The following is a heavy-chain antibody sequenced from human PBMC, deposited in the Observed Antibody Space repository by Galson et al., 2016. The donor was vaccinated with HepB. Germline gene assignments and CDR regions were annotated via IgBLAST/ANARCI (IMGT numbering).Heavy chain of an antibody. CDR3: ARSSIRFLEWLPSRDTYAMDV. Sequence: SLRLSCAASGFTFSSFTMNWVRQAPGKGLEWVSSIISSGTYIYYADSVKGRFIISRDNAKNSLYLQMYSLRAEDTAVYYCARSSIRFLEWLPSRDTYAMDVWGQGTTVTVSS. CDR2: IISSGTYI. CDR1: GFTFSSFT. D-gene: IGHD3-3*01. V-gene: IGHV3-21*01. J-gene: IGHJ6*02.